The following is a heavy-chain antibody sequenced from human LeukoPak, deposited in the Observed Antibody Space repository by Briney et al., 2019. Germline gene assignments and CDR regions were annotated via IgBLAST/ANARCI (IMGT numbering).Heavy chain of an antibody. J-gene: IGHJ5*02. CDR3: ASLYGSGPNWFDP. CDR2: ISSSSSTI. V-gene: IGHV3-48*01. Sequence: GGSLRLSCAASGFTFSTYSMNWVRQAPGKGLEWVSYISSSSSTIYYADSVKGRFTISRDNAKNSMYLQMNRLRAEDTAVYYCASLYGSGPNWFDPWGQGTLVTVSS. D-gene: IGHD3-10*01. CDR1: GFTFSTYS.